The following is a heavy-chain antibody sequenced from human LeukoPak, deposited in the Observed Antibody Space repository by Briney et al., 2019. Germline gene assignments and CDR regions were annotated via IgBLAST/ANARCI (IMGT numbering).Heavy chain of an antibody. CDR2: ISSSSSYI. CDR3: AAYSGSYPEYFQY. CDR1: GFTFSSYT. D-gene: IGHD1-26*01. V-gene: IGHV3-21*01. Sequence: GGSLRLSCAASGFTFSSYTMNWVRQAPGKGLEWVSSISSSSSYIYYADSVKGRFTISRDNAKNSLYLQMNSLRAEDTAVYYCAAYSGSYPEYFQYWGQGILVTVSS. J-gene: IGHJ1*01.